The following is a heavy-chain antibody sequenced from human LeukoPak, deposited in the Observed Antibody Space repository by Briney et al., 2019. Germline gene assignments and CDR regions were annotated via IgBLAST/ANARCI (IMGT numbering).Heavy chain of an antibody. CDR1: GGSITSYY. V-gene: IGHV4-59*01. J-gene: IGHJ4*02. Sequence: PSETLSLTCTVSGGSITSYYWSWIRQPPGKGLEWIGYIYYSGNTTCNPSLKSRVTILVDTYKNQFSLKVSSVTAADTAVYYCARDRYGGNSGEFDYWGQGTLVTVSS. CDR2: IYYSGNT. D-gene: IGHD4-23*01. CDR3: ARDRYGGNSGEFDY.